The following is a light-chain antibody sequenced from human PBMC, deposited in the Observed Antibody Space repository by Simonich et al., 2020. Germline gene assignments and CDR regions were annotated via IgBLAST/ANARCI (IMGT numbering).Light chain of an antibody. J-gene: IGKJ4*01. Sequence: IVMTQSPDSLAVSLGERATINCKTSLSVLYSSNNKNYLAWYQKKPRQPPKLLIYWSSTRATGVPDRFSGSGSGTEFTLTISSLQAEDVAVYYCQQYYSTPPTFGGGTKVEIK. V-gene: IGKV4-1*01. CDR1: LSVLYSSNNKNY. CDR3: QQYYSTPPT. CDR2: WSS.